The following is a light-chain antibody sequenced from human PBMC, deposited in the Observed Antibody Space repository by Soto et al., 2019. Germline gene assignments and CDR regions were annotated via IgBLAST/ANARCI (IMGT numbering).Light chain of an antibody. J-gene: IGLJ1*01. CDR3: SSYTSSNTYV. V-gene: IGLV2-14*01. CDR1: SSDVGGYNY. Sequence: QSVLTQPASVSGSPGQSITISCTGTSSDVGGYNYVSWYQQHPGKAPKVMIYEVSDRPSGVSNRFSGSKSGNTASLTISGLQAEDEADYYCSSYTSSNTYVFGTGTKVTVL. CDR2: EVS.